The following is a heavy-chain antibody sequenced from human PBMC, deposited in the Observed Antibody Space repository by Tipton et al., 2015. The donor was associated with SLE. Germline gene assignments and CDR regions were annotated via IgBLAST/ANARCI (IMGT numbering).Heavy chain of an antibody. CDR1: GGSMRSPYY. V-gene: IGHV4-39*07. Sequence: TLSLTCIVSGGSMRSPYYWGWMRQSPEKGLEWIGSMYYSGDTYYNPSLKSRVAISVDMSKSQFSLKLNSVTAADTAVYYCARSQYCGDGSCQSWNGYYMDGWGKGTTVIVSS. D-gene: IGHD2-21*01. J-gene: IGHJ6*03. CDR2: MYYSGDT. CDR3: ARSQYCGDGSCQSWNGYYMDG.